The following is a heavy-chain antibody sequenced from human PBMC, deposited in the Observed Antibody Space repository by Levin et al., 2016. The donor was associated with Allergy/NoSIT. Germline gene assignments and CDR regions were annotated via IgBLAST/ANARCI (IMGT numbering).Heavy chain of an antibody. J-gene: IGHJ4*02. Sequence: GGSLRLSCAASGFTFSSYAMSWVRQAPGKGLEWVSAISGSGGSTYYADSVKGRFTISRDNSKNTLYLQMNSLRAEDTAVYYCAKWRGRGYSPDYFDYWGQGTLVTVSS. V-gene: IGHV3-23*01. CDR3: AKWRGRGYSPDYFDY. CDR1: GFTFSSYA. D-gene: IGHD6-13*01. CDR2: ISGSGGST.